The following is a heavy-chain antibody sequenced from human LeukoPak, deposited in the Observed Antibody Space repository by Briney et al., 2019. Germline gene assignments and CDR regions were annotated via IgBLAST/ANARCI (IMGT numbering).Heavy chain of an antibody. CDR3: ARLVGLSTASSY. J-gene: IGHJ4*02. CDR2: INPTSGGT. CDR1: GYTFIGYY. Sequence: GASVKVSCKASGYTFIGYYLHWVRQAHGQGLEWMGWINPTSGGTNYAQKFQDRVTMTRDTSINTAYMELSRLTSDDTAVYYCARLVGLSTASSYWGQGTLVIVSS. V-gene: IGHV1-2*02. D-gene: IGHD5/OR15-5a*01.